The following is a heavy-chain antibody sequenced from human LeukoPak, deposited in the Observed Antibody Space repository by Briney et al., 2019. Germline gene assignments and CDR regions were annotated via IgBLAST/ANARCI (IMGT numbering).Heavy chain of an antibody. CDR3: ARHGGSGSFDY. J-gene: IGHJ4*02. V-gene: IGHV4-4*07. D-gene: IGHD3-3*01. CDR2: IYTSGST. CDR1: GGSISSYY. Sequence: SETLSLTCTVSGGSISSYYWSWIRQPAGKGLEWIGRIYTSGSTNYNPSLKSRVTISVDTSKNQFSLRLRSVTAADTAVYYCARHGGSGSFDYWGQGTLVTVSS.